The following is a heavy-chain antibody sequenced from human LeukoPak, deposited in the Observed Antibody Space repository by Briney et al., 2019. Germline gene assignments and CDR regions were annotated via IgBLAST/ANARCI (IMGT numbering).Heavy chain of an antibody. V-gene: IGHV3-23*01. CDR1: GFSFSSYA. J-gene: IGHJ4*02. Sequence: GGSLRLSCAASGFSFSSYAMRGVRQAPGKGLEWVSAISGSGGSTYYADSVKGRFTISRDNSKNTLYLQMNSLRAEDTAVYYCAKEEDSGSLYYCDYWGQGTLVTVSS. D-gene: IGHD1-26*01. CDR2: ISGSGGST. CDR3: AKEEDSGSLYYCDY.